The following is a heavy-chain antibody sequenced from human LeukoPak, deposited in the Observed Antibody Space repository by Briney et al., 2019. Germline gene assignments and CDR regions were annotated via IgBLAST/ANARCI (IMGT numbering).Heavy chain of an antibody. Sequence: SETLSLTCTVSGGSISSYYWSWIRQPAGKGLEWIGRIYTSGSTNYNPSLKSRVTMSVDTSKNQFSLKLSSVTAADTAVYYCAATYYDYVWGSYRCTIDYWGQGTLVTVSS. D-gene: IGHD3-16*02. J-gene: IGHJ4*02. CDR1: GGSISSYY. V-gene: IGHV4-4*07. CDR3: AATYYDYVWGSYRCTIDY. CDR2: IYTSGST.